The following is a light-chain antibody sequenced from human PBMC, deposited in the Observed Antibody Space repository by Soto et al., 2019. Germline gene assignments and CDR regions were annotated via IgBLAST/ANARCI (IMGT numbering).Light chain of an antibody. Sequence: QSALTQPPSASGSPGQSVTISCTGTSRDIGGYNYVSWYQQHPGKAPKLIIYEVTKRPSGVPDRFSGSKSGNTASLTVSGLQADDEADYFCCSNAGSHSYFFGTGTKLTVL. CDR3: CSNAGSHSYF. CDR2: EVT. J-gene: IGLJ1*01. CDR1: SRDIGGYNY. V-gene: IGLV2-8*01.